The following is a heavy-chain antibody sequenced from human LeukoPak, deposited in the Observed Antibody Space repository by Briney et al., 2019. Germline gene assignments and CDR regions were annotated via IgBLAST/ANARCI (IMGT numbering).Heavy chain of an antibody. J-gene: IGHJ4*02. CDR3: ARDRRHWEQWLVRQFFDY. V-gene: IGHV4-39*07. Sequence: SEILSLTCTVSGGSISSSSYYWGWIRQPPGKGLEWIGSIYYSGSTYYNPSLKSRVTISVDTSKNQFSLKLSSVTAADTAVYYCARDRRHWEQWLVRQFFDYWGQGTLVTVSS. CDR1: GGSISSSSYY. D-gene: IGHD6-19*01. CDR2: IYYSGST.